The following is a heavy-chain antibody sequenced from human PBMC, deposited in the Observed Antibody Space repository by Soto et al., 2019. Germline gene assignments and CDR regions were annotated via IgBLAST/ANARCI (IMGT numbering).Heavy chain of an antibody. CDR2: IYYSGST. CDR1: GGSISSSSYY. D-gene: IGHD3-16*01. V-gene: IGHV4-61*01. CDR3: AREAGDPNWFDP. Sequence: SGTLSLTCTVCGGSISSSSYYWSWIRQPPGKGLEWIGYIYYSGSTNYNPSLKSRVTISVDTSKNQFSLKLSSVTAADTAVYYCAREAGDPNWFDPWGQGTLVTVSS. J-gene: IGHJ5*02.